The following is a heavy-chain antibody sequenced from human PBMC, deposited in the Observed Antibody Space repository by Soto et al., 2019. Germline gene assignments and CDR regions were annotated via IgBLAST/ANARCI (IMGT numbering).Heavy chain of an antibody. CDR1: YGSISSSY. CDR3: ARLLESAGTFDY. Sequence: SETLSLPWTVSYGSISSSYWRRILQPPGKELEWIRCIYYSGSTKYNPSLKSRVTISVDTSKNQFSLKLSSVTAADTAVYYCARLLESAGTFDYWGQGTLVTVSS. D-gene: IGHD6-13*01. J-gene: IGHJ4*02. V-gene: IGHV4-59*08. CDR2: IYYSGST.